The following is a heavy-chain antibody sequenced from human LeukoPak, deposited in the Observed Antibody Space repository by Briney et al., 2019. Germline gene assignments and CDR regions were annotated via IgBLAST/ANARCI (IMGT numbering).Heavy chain of an antibody. CDR2: ISSGSTFI. J-gene: IGHJ6*02. Sequence: GGSLRLSCAASGFTFSAYNMNWVRQAPGKGLEWVSSISSGSTFIYYADSVKGRFTISRDNAKNSLYLQMSSLRAEDTAVYYCARDQGIAVAGRKNYGMDVWGQGTTVTVSS. CDR1: GFTFSAYN. D-gene: IGHD6-19*01. CDR3: ARDQGIAVAGRKNYGMDV. V-gene: IGHV3-21*01.